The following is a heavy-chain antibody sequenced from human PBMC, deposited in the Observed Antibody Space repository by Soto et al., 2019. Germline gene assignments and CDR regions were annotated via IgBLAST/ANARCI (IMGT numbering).Heavy chain of an antibody. CDR2: INSDGSST. J-gene: IGHJ6*02. V-gene: IGHV3-74*01. Sequence: EVQLVESGGGLVQPGGSLRLSCAASGFTFSSYWMHWVRQAPGKGLVWVSRINSDGSSTSYADSVKRRFTISSDNAQNTLYPLMNNLRGVGTAVYYCERRGDVYYYYGMDVWGQGTTVTVSS. CDR1: GFTFSSYW. D-gene: IGHD2-21*01. CDR3: ERRGDVYYYYGMDV.